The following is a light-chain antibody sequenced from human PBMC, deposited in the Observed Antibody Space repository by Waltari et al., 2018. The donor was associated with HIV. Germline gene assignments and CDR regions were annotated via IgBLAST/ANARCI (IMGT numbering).Light chain of an antibody. Sequence: IVLTQSPGTLSLSPVERATLSCRASPSVSSSYLAWYQQKPGQPPRLPICVAYSRATGIPDRFSGSGSGTDFTLTISRMEPEDFAVYYCQQYGSSPVKVGGGTKVEIK. V-gene: IGKV3-20*01. CDR2: VAY. CDR1: PSVSSSY. CDR3: QQYGSSPVK. J-gene: IGKJ4*01.